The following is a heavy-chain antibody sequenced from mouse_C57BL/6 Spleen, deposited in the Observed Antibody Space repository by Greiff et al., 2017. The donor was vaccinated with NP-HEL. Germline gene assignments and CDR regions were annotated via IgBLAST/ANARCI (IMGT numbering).Heavy chain of an antibody. D-gene: IGHD2-1*01. CDR3: ARAGYGNYLFAY. J-gene: IGHJ3*01. CDR1: GYSITSGYD. V-gene: IGHV3-1*01. CDR2: ISYSGST. Sequence: EVQRVESGPGMVKPSQSLSLTCTVTGYSITSGYDWHWIRHFPGNKLEWMGYISYSGSTNYNPSLKSRISITHDTSKNHFFLKLNSVTTEDTATYYCARAGYGNYLFAYWGQGTLVTVSA.